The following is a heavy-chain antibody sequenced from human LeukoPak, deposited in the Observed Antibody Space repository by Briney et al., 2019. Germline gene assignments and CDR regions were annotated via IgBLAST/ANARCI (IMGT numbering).Heavy chain of an antibody. Sequence: ASVKVSCKASGYTFISYGINWVRQAPGQGLEWMGWISAYNGNTNYAQKFQGRVTITRDTSASTAYMELSSLRSEDTAVYYCARGLLWFGEFYYFDYWGQGTLVTVSS. CDR3: ARGLLWFGEFYYFDY. CDR1: GYTFISYG. CDR2: ISAYNGNT. D-gene: IGHD3-10*01. V-gene: IGHV1-18*01. J-gene: IGHJ4*02.